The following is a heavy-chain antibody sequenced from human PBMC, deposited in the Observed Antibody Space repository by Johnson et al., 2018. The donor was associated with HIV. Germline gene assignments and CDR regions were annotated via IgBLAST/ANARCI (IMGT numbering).Heavy chain of an antibody. CDR2: IRYDGSNK. Sequence: QVQLVESGGGVVQPGGSLRLSCAASGFTFSSYGMHWVRQAPGKGLEWVAFIRYDGSNKYYADSVKGRFPISRDNRKNTLYMQMKRLRAEETAVYYCAKDQIKRLPVDWAFDIWGQGTMVTVSS. J-gene: IGHJ3*02. V-gene: IGHV3-30*02. CDR1: GFTFSSYG. D-gene: IGHD5-12*01. CDR3: AKDQIKRLPVDWAFDI.